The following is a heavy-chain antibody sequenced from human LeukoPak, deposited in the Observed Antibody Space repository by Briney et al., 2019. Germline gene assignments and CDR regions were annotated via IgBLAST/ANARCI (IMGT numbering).Heavy chain of an antibody. Sequence: ASVKVSCKASGYTFTSYYMHWVRQAPGQGLEWMGIINPSGGSTSYAQKLQGRVTMTRDTSTSTVYMELSSLRSEDTAVYYCARVHVAAGSFDYGGQGTLVPVSS. V-gene: IGHV1-46*01. CDR3: ARVHVAAGSFDY. CDR1: GYTFTSYY. J-gene: IGHJ4*02. CDR2: INPSGGST. D-gene: IGHD5-12*01.